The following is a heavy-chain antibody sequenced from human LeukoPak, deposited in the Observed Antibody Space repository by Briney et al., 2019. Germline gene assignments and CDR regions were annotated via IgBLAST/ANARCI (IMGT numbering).Heavy chain of an antibody. Sequence: GGSLRLSCAASGFTFSSYAMHWVRQAPGKGLEWVAVISYDGSNKYYADSVKGRFTISRDNSKNTLYLQMNSLRAEDTAVYYCATSNLRRLYAYGSGTATDYWGQGTLVTVSS. CDR3: ATSNLRRLYAYGSGTATDY. J-gene: IGHJ4*02. V-gene: IGHV3-30*04. D-gene: IGHD3-10*01. CDR1: GFTFSSYA. CDR2: ISYDGSNK.